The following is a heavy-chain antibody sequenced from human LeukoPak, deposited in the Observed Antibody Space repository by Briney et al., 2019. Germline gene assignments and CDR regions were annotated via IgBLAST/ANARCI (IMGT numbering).Heavy chain of an antibody. CDR2: FDPEDGET. CDR1: GYTLTELS. D-gene: IGHD3-3*01. V-gene: IGHV1-24*01. CDR3: ARVPDSLGGIDY. J-gene: IGHJ4*02. Sequence: ASVKVSCKVSGYTLTELSMHWVRQAPGKGLEWMGGFDPEDGETIYAQKFQGRVTMTEDTSTDTAYMELSSLRSEDTAVYYCARVPDSLGGIDYWGQGTLVTVSS.